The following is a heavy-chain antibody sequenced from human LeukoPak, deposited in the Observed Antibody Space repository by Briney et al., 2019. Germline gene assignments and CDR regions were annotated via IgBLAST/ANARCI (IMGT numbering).Heavy chain of an antibody. CDR3: AKDVGKWESLHFFDY. Sequence: GGSLRLSCLTSRFTLSTNAMSWVRQAPGKGLEWISGISGSGASTYYADSVKGRFTISRDDSRNTLYLQMNSLRGDDTAVYYCAKDVGKWESLHFFDYWGQGTLVTVSS. V-gene: IGHV3-23*01. CDR2: ISGSGAST. J-gene: IGHJ4*02. CDR1: RFTLSTNA. D-gene: IGHD1-26*01.